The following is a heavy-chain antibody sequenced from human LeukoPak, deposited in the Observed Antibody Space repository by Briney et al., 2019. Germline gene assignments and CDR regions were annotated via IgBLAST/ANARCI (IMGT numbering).Heavy chain of an antibody. CDR3: AKDTSIGRYCTNGVCSPFDY. CDR1: EFTFSSYA. Sequence: GGSLRLSCAASEFTFSSYAMSWVRQAPGKGLEWVSAISGSGGRTYDADSVKGRLTISRDNSNNTLYLKMNSLRAEDTAVYYCAKDTSIGRYCTNGVCSPFDYWGQGTLVTVSS. CDR2: ISGSGGRT. J-gene: IGHJ4*02. D-gene: IGHD2-8*01. V-gene: IGHV3-23*01.